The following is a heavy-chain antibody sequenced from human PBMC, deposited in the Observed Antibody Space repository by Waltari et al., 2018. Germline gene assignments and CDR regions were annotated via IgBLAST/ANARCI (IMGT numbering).Heavy chain of an antibody. V-gene: IGHV3-74*01. Sequence: EEQLVESGGGLAQPGESLRLSCAASGFTFSRYWMDWVHQAPGKGLVWGARIRREWSSKTYADAVKGRFTSSRDNAKNTLYVQMNRLRAEDTAVYYCARVATKTYSSPVPGRPYYYGMDVWGQGTTVTVSS. CDR3: ARVATKTYSSPVPGRPYYYGMDV. CDR1: GFTFSRYW. D-gene: IGHD3-22*01. CDR2: IRREWSSK. J-gene: IGHJ6*02.